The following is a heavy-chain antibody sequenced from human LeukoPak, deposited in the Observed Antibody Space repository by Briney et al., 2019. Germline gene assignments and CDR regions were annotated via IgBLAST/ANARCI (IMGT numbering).Heavy chain of an antibody. CDR2: IWYDGSNK. J-gene: IGHJ4*02. Sequence: GRSLRLSCAASGFTFSSYGMHWVRQAPGKGLEWVAVIWYDGSNKYYADSVKGRFTISRDNSKNTLYLQMNSLRAEDTAVYYCARISKEATNDYWGQGTLVTVSP. D-gene: IGHD5-12*01. V-gene: IGHV3-33*01. CDR1: GFTFSSYG. CDR3: ARISKEATNDY.